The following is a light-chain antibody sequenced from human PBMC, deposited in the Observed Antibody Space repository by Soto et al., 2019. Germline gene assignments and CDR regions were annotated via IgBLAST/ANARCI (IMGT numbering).Light chain of an antibody. CDR2: GTY. J-gene: IGKJ2*01. CDR1: QSISSTY. Sequence: EIVLTQSPGTLSLSPGERATLSCRTSQSISSTYLAWYQQKPGQAPRLLIYGTYSRATGIPDRFSGSGYGRDFTLTISRLEPEDFAVYYCQQYSTSPPVYTFGQGTKLEIK. CDR3: QQYSTSPPVYT. V-gene: IGKV3-20*01.